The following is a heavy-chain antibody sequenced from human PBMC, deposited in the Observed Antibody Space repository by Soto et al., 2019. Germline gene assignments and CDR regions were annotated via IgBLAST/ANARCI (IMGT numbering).Heavy chain of an antibody. CDR1: GGSISSGGYY. V-gene: IGHV4-31*03. CDR2: IYYSGST. Sequence: SETLSLTCTVSGGSISSGGYYWSWIRQHPGKGLEWIGYIYYSGSTYYNPSLKSRVTISVDASKNQFSLKLSSVTAADTAVYYCARRYGYYFDYWGQGTLVTVSS. J-gene: IGHJ4*02. D-gene: IGHD3-9*01. CDR3: ARRYGYYFDY.